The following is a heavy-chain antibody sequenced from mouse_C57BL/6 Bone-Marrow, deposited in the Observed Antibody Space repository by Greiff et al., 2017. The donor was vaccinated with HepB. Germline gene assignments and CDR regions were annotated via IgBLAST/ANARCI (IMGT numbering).Heavy chain of an antibody. CDR1: GYTFTSYW. D-gene: IGHD2-4*01. CDR2: IDPSDSYT. V-gene: IGHV1-50*01. Sequence: QVQLQQPGAELVKPGASVKLSCKASGYTFTSYWMQWVKQRPGQGLEWIGEIDPSDSYTNYNQKFKGKATLTVDTSSSTAYMQLSSLTSEDSAVYYCARGDYGCYYAMDYWGQGTSVTVSS. CDR3: ARGDYGCYYAMDY. J-gene: IGHJ4*01.